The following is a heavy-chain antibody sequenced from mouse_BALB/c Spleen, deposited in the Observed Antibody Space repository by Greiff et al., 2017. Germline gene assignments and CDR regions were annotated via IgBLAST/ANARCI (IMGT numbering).Heavy chain of an antibody. J-gene: IGHJ2*01. Sequence: QVQLQQSGAELMKPGASVKISCKATGYTFSSYWIEWVKQRPGHGLEWIGEILPGSGSTNYNEKFKGKATFTADTSSNTAYMQLSSLTSEDSAVYYCATPYYYGSSYAFFDYWGQGTTLTVSS. CDR3: ATPYYYGSSYAFFDY. V-gene: IGHV1-9*01. CDR1: GYTFSSYW. D-gene: IGHD1-1*01. CDR2: ILPGSGST.